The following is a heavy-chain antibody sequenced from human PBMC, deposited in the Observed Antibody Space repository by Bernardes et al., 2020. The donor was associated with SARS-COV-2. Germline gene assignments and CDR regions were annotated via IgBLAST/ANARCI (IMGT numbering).Heavy chain of an antibody. J-gene: IGHJ6*02. CDR1: GFTFSRYA. CDR2: ISYEGSNI. CDR3: AKDRKYYDFWSAATTHYYYYYYGMDV. D-gene: IGHD3-3*01. Sequence: GGSLRLSCAVSGFTFSRYAMHWVRQAPGKGLEWVAIISYEGSNIFYADSVKGRFTISRDNSKNTLYLQMNSLRAEDTAVYYCAKDRKYYDFWSAATTHYYYYYYGMDVWGQGTTVTVSS. V-gene: IGHV3-30-3*01.